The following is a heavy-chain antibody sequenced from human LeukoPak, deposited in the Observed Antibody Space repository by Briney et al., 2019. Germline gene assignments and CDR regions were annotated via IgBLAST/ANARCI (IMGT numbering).Heavy chain of an antibody. V-gene: IGHV3-23*01. CDR2: ISSSGAST. Sequence: GGSLRLSCAASGLTFSSYAMTWVRQAPGKGLEWVSSISSSGASTYHADSVKGRFTISRDNSKNTLYLQMNSLRAEDTAVYYCALPRYYYGMDVWGQGTTVTVSS. CDR3: ALPRYYYGMDV. CDR1: GLTFSSYA. J-gene: IGHJ6*02.